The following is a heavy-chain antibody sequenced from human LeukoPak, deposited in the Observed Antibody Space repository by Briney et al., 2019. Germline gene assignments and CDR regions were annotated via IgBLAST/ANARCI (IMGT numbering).Heavy chain of an antibody. Sequence: GGSLRLSCAASGFTFSSYAMSWVRQAPGKGLEWVSAISGSGGSTYYADSVEGRFTISTDTSKNTLYLQMNSLRAEDTAVYYCAKGRYSGSYYNWFDPWGQGTLVTVSS. V-gene: IGHV3-23*01. D-gene: IGHD1-26*01. J-gene: IGHJ5*02. CDR1: GFTFSSYA. CDR3: AKGRYSGSYYNWFDP. CDR2: ISGSGGST.